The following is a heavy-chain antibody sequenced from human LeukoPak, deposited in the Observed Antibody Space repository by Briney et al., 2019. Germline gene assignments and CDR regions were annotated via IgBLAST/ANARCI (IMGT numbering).Heavy chain of an antibody. Sequence: GGSLRLSCAASGFTFSSYEMNWVHQAPGKGLEWVSYISSSGRTIYYADSVKGRFTISRDNAKNSLYLQMNSLRAEDTAVYYCARGSLVHYYNSGTYRIRAGFDYWGQGTLVTVSS. CDR3: ARGSLVHYYNSGTYRIRAGFDY. D-gene: IGHD3-10*01. CDR2: ISSSGRTI. CDR1: GFTFSSYE. J-gene: IGHJ4*02. V-gene: IGHV3-48*03.